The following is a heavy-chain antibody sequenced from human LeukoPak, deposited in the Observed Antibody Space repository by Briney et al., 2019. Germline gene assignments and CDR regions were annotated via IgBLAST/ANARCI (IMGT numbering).Heavy chain of an antibody. CDR2: ISGSGGST. D-gene: IGHD3-9*01. CDR1: GFTFSSYA. J-gene: IGHJ4*02. Sequence: GGSLRLSCAASGFTFSSYAMSWVRQAPGKGLEWVSAISGSGGSTYYADSVKGRFTISRDNSKNTPYLQMNSLRAEDTAVYYCAKSLRTYYDILTGYCFDYWGQGTLVTVPS. CDR3: AKSLRTYYDILTGYCFDY. V-gene: IGHV3-23*01.